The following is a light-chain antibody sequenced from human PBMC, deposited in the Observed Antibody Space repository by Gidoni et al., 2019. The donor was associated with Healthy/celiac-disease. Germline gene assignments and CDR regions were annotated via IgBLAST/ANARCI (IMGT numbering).Light chain of an antibody. CDR1: QSVSSY. V-gene: IGKV3-11*01. CDR3: QKRRRWT. J-gene: IGKJ1*01. Sequence: EIVLTQSPATLSLSPGERATLSCRASQSVSSYLAWYQQKPGKAHRLLIYDASNRATGISARCSGRGYGTDFTLTISRLEPEDFEVYYCQKRRRWTFGQGTKVEIK. CDR2: DAS.